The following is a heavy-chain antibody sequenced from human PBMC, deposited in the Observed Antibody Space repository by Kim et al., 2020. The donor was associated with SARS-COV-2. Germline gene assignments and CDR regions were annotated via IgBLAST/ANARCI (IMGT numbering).Heavy chain of an antibody. V-gene: IGHV3-73*01. Sequence: GGSLRLSCAASGFTFSVSAIHWVRRASGKGLEWVGRIRSKANTYATAYAASVKGRFSISRDDSKNTAYLQMNSLKTEDTAVYYCTSVPGTTLAFWDAFD. D-gene: IGHD1-1*01. CDR1: GFTFSVSA. CDR2: IRSKANTYAT. J-gene: IGHJ3*02. CDR3: TSVPGTTLAFWDAFD.